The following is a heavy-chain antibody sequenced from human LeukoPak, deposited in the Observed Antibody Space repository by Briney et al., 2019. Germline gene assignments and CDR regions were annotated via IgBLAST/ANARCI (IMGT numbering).Heavy chain of an antibody. J-gene: IGHJ3*02. D-gene: IGHD2-21*02. Sequence: GGSLRLSCAASGFTVSSNHMSWVRQAPGKGLEWVAFISSDGSDKYYADSMKGRFTISRDNSKNTLYLQMTSLRGEDTAMYYCAREGTARDAFDIWGQGTMVTVSS. CDR1: GFTVSSNH. V-gene: IGHV3-30-3*01. CDR2: ISSDGSDK. CDR3: AREGTARDAFDI.